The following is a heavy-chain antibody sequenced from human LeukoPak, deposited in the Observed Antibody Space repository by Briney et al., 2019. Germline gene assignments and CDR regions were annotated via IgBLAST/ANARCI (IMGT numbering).Heavy chain of an antibody. CDR1: GYTFTSYD. V-gene: IGHV1-8*01. CDR3: ARAIGYCSGGSCHGGYWFDP. D-gene: IGHD2-15*01. J-gene: IGHJ5*02. CDR2: MNTNSGNT. Sequence: EASVTVSCKASGYTFTSYDINWVRQAPGQGMERMGWMNTNSGNTGYAQKFQGRVTMTRNTSISTAYMELSSLRSEDTAVYYCARAIGYCSGGSCHGGYWFDPWGQGTLVTVSS.